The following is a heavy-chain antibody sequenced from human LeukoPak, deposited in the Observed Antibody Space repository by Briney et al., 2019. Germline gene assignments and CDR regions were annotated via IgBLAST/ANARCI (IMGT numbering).Heavy chain of an antibody. CDR3: AKYPMVRGVTPTLFDY. CDR2: IWYDGSNK. CDR1: GFTFSSYG. Sequence: GGSLRLSCAASGFTFSSYGMHWVRQAPGKGLEWVAVIWYDGSNKYYADSVKGRFTISRDNSKNTLHLQMNSLRAEDTAVYYCAKYPMVRGVTPTLFDYWGQGTLVTVSS. V-gene: IGHV3-33*06. J-gene: IGHJ4*02. D-gene: IGHD3-10*01.